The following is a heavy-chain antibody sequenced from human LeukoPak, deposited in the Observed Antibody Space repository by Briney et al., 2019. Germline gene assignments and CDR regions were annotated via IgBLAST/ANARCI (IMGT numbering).Heavy chain of an antibody. Sequence: PGGSLRLSCAASGFTFSSYSMNWVRQAPGKGLEWVSSISSSSSYIYYADSVKGRFTISRDNAKNSLYLQMNSLRAEDTAVYFCARSITMIVDWFDPWDQGTLVTVSS. V-gene: IGHV3-21*01. CDR3: ARSITMIVDWFDP. D-gene: IGHD3-22*01. J-gene: IGHJ5*02. CDR2: ISSSSSYI. CDR1: GFTFSSYS.